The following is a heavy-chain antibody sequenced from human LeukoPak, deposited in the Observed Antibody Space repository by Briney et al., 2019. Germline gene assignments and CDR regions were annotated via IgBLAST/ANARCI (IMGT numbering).Heavy chain of an antibody. CDR3: ARGVEKWVGATGRRYYFDY. V-gene: IGHV1-69*05. J-gene: IGHJ4*02. CDR2: IIPIFGTA. Sequence: GASVKGSCKASGGTFSSYAISWVRQAPGQGLEWMGGIIPIFGTANYAQKVQGSVTITTDESTSTAYMELSSLRSEDTAVYYCARGVEKWVGATGRRYYFDYWGQGTLVIVSS. CDR1: GGTFSSYA. D-gene: IGHD1-26*01.